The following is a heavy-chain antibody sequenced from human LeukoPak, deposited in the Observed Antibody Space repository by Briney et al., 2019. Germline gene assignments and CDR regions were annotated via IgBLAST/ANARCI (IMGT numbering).Heavy chain of an antibody. V-gene: IGHV3-23*01. CDR3: AREGYNYGLSYSYHFDY. Sequence: GGSLRLSCAASGFTFSTSAMTWVRQAPGKGLEWVSGISGSGATDYADSVKGRFTISRDNSKNTLYLQMNSLRPEDTAVYYCAREGYNYGLSYSYHFDYWGQGILVTVSS. CDR2: ISGSGAT. D-gene: IGHD5-18*01. CDR1: GFTFSTSA. J-gene: IGHJ4*02.